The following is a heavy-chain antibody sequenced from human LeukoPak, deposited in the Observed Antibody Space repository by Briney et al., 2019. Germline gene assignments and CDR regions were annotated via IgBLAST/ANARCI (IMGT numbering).Heavy chain of an antibody. V-gene: IGHV1-69*13. CDR2: IIPIFGTA. CDR1: GGTFSSYA. CDR3: ARWAGYYFWFDP. D-gene: IGHD3-16*01. J-gene: IGHJ5*02. Sequence: SVKVSWKASGGTFSSYAISWVRQAPGQGLEWMGGIIPIFGTANYAQKFQGRVTITADESTSTAYMELSSLRSEDTAVYYCARWAGYYFWFDPWGQGTLVTVSS.